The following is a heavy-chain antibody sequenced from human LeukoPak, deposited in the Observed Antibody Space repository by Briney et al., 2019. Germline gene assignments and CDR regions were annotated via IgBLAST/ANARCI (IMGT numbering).Heavy chain of an antibody. Sequence: GGSLRLSCAASGFTFSNNGMHWVRQAPGKGLEWVAFIRYDGGEQYYADSVKGRFTISRDNSINTLYLQINSLRPEDTAVYYCTKESSPGDYWGQGTLVTVSS. CDR2: IRYDGGEQ. J-gene: IGHJ4*02. CDR1: GFTFSNNG. V-gene: IGHV3-30*02. CDR3: TKESSPGDY. D-gene: IGHD6-6*01.